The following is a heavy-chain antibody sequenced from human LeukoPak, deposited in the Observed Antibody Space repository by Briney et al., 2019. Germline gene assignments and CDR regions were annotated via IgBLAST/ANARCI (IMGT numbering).Heavy chain of an antibody. D-gene: IGHD3-22*01. CDR3: ARESDSSGYYDY. CDR2: ISSSSTNT. V-gene: IGHV3-11*06. CDR1: GFSFSNYY. Sequence: GGSLRLSCAASGFSFSNYYMSCIRQAPGKGLECVSYISSSSTNTNSADSVRGRFTISRDNAKNSLYLQMNSLRVEDTAVYYCARESDSSGYYDYWGQGTLVTVSS. J-gene: IGHJ4*02.